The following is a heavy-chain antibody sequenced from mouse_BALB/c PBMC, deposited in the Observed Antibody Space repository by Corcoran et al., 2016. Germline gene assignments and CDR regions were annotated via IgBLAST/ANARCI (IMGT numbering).Heavy chain of an antibody. CDR2: INPYNGGT. V-gene: IGHV1-18*01. J-gene: IGHJ1*01. CDR1: GYSFTGYT. Sequence: EVKLQQSGPELVKPGASMKISCKASGYSFTGYTMNWVKQSHGKNREWIGLINPYNGGTSYNQKFKGKATLTVDKSSSTAYMELLSLTSEDSAVYYCARGSYFDVWGAGTTVTVSS. CDR3: ARGSYFDV.